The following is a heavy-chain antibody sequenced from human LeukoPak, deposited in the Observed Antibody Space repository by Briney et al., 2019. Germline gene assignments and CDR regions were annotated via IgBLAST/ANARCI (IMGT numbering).Heavy chain of an antibody. D-gene: IGHD3-22*01. J-gene: IGHJ3*02. V-gene: IGHV3-64*04. Sequence: GGSLRLSCSASGFTFSSYAMHWVRQAPGKGLEYVSAISGNGGSTYYADSVKGRFTISRDNSKNTVYLQMSSLRAEDTAVYYCARNYYDSSGYVNGDAIDIWGQGTMVTVSS. CDR3: ARNYYDSSGYVNGDAIDI. CDR2: ISGNGGST. CDR1: GFTFSSYA.